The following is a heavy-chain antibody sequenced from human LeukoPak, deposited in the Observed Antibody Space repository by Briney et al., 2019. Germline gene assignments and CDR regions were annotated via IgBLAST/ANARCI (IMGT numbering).Heavy chain of an antibody. D-gene: IGHD2-15*01. Sequence: GGSLRLSCVASRFTVSSNYMSWVRQAPGKGLEWVSIIYSGSNTYYADSVKGRFTISRDNSETTLYLQMNSLRAEDTAVYYCARVDCSGGSCYWSYWGQGTLVTVSS. CDR1: RFTVSSNY. V-gene: IGHV3-53*01. CDR3: ARVDCSGGSCYWSY. CDR2: IYSGSNT. J-gene: IGHJ4*02.